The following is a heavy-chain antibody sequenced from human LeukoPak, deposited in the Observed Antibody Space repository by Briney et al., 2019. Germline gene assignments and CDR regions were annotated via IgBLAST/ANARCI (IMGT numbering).Heavy chain of an antibody. CDR1: GFTISSYW. V-gene: IGHV3-74*01. J-gene: IGHJ6*02. D-gene: IGHD3-16*01. CDR3: ARDFGPYGMDV. Sequence: GGSLRLSCEASGFTISSYWMHWVRQAPGKGLVWVSRINSDGSNADYADSVKGRFTISRDNAMSTLYLQMNSLRAEDTAVYYCARDFGPYGMDVWGQGTTVTVSS. CDR2: INSDGSNA.